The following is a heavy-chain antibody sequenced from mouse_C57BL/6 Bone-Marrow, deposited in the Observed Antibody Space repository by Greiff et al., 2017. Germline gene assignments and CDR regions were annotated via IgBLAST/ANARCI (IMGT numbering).Heavy chain of an antibody. J-gene: IGHJ1*03. CDR3: ARESWYFDV. CDR1: GFTFSSYA. V-gene: IGHV5-4*01. Sequence: EVQLQESGGGLVKPGGSLKLSCAASGFTFSSYAMSWVRQTPEKRLEWVATISDGGSYTYYPDNVKGRFTISRDNAKNNLYLQMSHLKSEDTAMYYCARESWYFDVWGTGTTVTVSS. CDR2: ISDGGSYT.